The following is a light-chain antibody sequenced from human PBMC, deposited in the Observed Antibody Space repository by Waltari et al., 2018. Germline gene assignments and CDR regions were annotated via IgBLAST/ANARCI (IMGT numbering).Light chain of an antibody. CDR3: SSYISSSTLEL. V-gene: IGLV2-14*03. CDR1: SIAVGANNY. CDR2: DVS. Sequence: QSALTQPASVSGSPGQSITISCTGTSIAVGANNYVSWYQQHPGKAPKLMIFDVSNRPSGVSNRFSGSKSGNTASLTISGLQAEDEADYYCSSYISSSTLELFGGGTSLTVL. J-gene: IGLJ2*01.